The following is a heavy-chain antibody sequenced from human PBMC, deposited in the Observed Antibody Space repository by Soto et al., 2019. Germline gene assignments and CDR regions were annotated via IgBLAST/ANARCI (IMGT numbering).Heavy chain of an antibody. Sequence: GGSLRLSCAASGFTFSSYSMNWVRQAPGKGLEWVSSISSSSSYIYYADSVKGRFTISRDNAKNSLYLQMNSLRAEDTAVYYCAREKFLGSGSHFDYWGQGTLVTVSS. CDR1: GFTFSSYS. J-gene: IGHJ4*02. V-gene: IGHV3-21*01. CDR2: ISSSSSYI. CDR3: AREKFLGSGSHFDY. D-gene: IGHD2-15*01.